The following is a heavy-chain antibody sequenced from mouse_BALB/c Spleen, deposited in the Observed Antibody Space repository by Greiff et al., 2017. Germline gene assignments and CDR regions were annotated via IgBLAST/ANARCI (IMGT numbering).Heavy chain of an antibody. Sequence: VMLVESGPGLVAPSQSLSITCTVSGFSLTSYGVHWVRQPPGKGLEWLGVIWAGGSTNYNSALMSRLSISKDNSKSQVFLKMNSLQTDDTAMYYCARAGSYYFDYWGQGTTLTVSS. CDR2: IWAGGST. CDR1: GFSLTSYG. CDR3: ARAGSYYFDY. J-gene: IGHJ2*01. V-gene: IGHV2-9*02.